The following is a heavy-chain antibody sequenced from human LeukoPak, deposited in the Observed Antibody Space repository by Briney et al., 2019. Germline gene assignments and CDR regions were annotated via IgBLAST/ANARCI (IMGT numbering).Heavy chain of an antibody. V-gene: IGHV4-38-2*02. J-gene: IGHJ4*02. Sequence: PSETLSLTCAVSGYSISSGYYWGWIRQPPGKGLEWIGSIYHSGSTYYNPSLKSRVTISVDTSRNQFSLKLSSVTAADTAVYYCARDSGSGWPIDNWGQGTLVTVSS. CDR1: GYSISSGYY. CDR2: IYHSGST. D-gene: IGHD6-19*01. CDR3: ARDSGSGWPIDN.